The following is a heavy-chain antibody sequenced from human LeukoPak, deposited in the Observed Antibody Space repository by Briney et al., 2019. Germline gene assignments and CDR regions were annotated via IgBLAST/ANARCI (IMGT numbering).Heavy chain of an antibody. CDR3: ARTTTYYDFWSGYYEAPYYFDY. CDR2: IGTAGDT. CDR1: GFTFSSYD. Sequence: GGSLSLSCAASGFTFSSYDMHWVRQATGKGLEWVSAIGTAGDTYYPGSVKGRFTISRENAKNSLYLQMNSLRAEDTAVYYCARTTTYYDFWSGYYEAPYYFDYWGQGTLVTVSS. D-gene: IGHD3-3*01. J-gene: IGHJ4*02. V-gene: IGHV3-13*01.